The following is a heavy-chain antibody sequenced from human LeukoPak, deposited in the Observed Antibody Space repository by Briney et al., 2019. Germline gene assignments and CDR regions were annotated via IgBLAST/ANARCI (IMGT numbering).Heavy chain of an antibody. CDR2: IRYDGSNK. Sequence: PGGSLRLSCAASGFTFSSYAMSWVRQAPGKGLEWVAFIRYDGSNKYYADSVKGRFTISRDNSKNTLYLQMNSLRAEDTAVYYCAKDSGSYRPLFFDYWGQGTLVTVSS. V-gene: IGHV3-30*02. D-gene: IGHD1-26*01. J-gene: IGHJ4*02. CDR3: AKDSGSYRPLFFDY. CDR1: GFTFSSYA.